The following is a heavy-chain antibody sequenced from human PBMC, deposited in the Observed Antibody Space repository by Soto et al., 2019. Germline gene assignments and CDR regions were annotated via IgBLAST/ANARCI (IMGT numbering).Heavy chain of an antibody. Sequence: QVQLVQSGAEVKKPGSSVKVSCKASGCTFSSYAISWVRQAPGQWLEWMGGIIPIFGTADYAQTFQGRVTITADESTSTAYMELSSLRSEDTAVYYCASHTGSSPEGRYYYGMDVWGQGTTVTVSS. V-gene: IGHV1-69*12. CDR3: ASHTGSSPEGRYYYGMDV. CDR2: IIPIFGTA. CDR1: GCTFSSYA. D-gene: IGHD1-26*01. J-gene: IGHJ6*02.